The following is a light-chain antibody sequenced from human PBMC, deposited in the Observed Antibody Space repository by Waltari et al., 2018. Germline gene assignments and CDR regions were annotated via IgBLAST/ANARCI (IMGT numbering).Light chain of an antibody. V-gene: IGKV4-1*01. Sequence: DIVMTQSPDSLAVSPGERATITCHSSESLLSPSNNRNYLAWYQQRPGQPPRLLIYLTSTRESGVPDRFSGSGSGTDFTLTISSLQTEDVATYFCQQYFRGPISFGPGTKLEMK. CDR1: ESLLSPSNNRNY. CDR3: QQYFRGPIS. CDR2: LTS. J-gene: IGKJ3*01.